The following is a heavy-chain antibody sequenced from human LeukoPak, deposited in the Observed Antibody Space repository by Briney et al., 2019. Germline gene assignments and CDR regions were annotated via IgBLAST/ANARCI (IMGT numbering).Heavy chain of an antibody. CDR3: ARDRVTTSAYYYYGMDV. D-gene: IGHD4-11*01. CDR1: GFTFSSYA. CDR2: ISYDGSNK. J-gene: IGHJ6*02. V-gene: IGHV3-30-3*01. Sequence: GGSLRLSCAASGFTFSSYAMHWVRQAPGKGPEWVAVISYDGSNKYYADSVKGRFTISRDNSKNTLYLQMNSLRAEDTAVYYCARDRVTTSAYYYYGMDVWGQGTTVTVSS.